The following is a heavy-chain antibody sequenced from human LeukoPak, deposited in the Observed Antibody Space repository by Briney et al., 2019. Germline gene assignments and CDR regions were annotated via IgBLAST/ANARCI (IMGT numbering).Heavy chain of an antibody. Sequence: ASVKVSCKASGYTFTSYDINWVRQAAGQGLEWMGWMNPNSGDTFYAPKLQGRLTMTRNTFMRTAYLELSSLRSEDTALYYCAASGYDRGTLHAYWGQGTLVTVSS. D-gene: IGHD5-12*01. CDR2: MNPNSGDT. J-gene: IGHJ4*02. V-gene: IGHV1-8*01. CDR3: AASGYDRGTLHAY. CDR1: GYTFTSYD.